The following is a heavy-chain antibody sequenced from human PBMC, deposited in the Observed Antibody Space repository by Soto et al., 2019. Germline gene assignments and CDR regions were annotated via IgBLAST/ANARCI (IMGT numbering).Heavy chain of an antibody. Sequence: ASVKVSCKASGYTFTSYYMHWVRQAPGRGLEWMGIINPSGGSTSYAQKFQGRVTMTRDTSTSTVYMELSSLRSEDTAVYYCARDSHSTAHFDYWGQGTLVTVSS. V-gene: IGHV1-46*01. CDR1: GYTFTSYY. CDR2: INPSGGST. J-gene: IGHJ4*02. CDR3: ARDSHSTAHFDY.